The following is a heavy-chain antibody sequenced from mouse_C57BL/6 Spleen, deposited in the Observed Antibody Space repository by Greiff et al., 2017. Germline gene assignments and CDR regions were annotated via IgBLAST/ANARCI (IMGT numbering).Heavy chain of an antibody. V-gene: IGHV5-6*01. J-gene: IGHJ4*01. Sequence: EVKLMESGGDLVKPGGSLKLSCAASGFTFSSYGMSWVRQTPDKRLEWVATISSGGSYTYYPDSVKGRFTISRDNAKNTLYLQMSSLKSEDTAMYYCARSYYYGSYAMDYWGQGTSVTVSS. CDR3: ARSYYYGSYAMDY. CDR1: GFTFSSYG. D-gene: IGHD1-1*01. CDR2: ISSGGSYT.